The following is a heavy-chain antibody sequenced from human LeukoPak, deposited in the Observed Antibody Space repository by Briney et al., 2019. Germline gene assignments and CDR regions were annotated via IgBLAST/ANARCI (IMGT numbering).Heavy chain of an antibody. J-gene: IGHJ4*02. D-gene: IGHD2-15*01. CDR2: MSNDGSMK. Sequence: GGSLRLSCAASGFTFSTHSMHWVRQAPGKGLDWVAVMSNDGSMKYYADSVKGRFTISRDNSKNTLYLQMNSLRAEDTAVYYCSTEAVVTVTGSDSWGQGTLVTVSS. V-gene: IGHV3-30-3*01. CDR3: STEAVVTVTGSDS. CDR1: GFTFSTHS.